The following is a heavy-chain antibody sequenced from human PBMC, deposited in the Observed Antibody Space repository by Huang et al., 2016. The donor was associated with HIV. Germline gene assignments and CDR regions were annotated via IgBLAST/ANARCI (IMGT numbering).Heavy chain of an antibody. CDR3: ARTGVAVSDDPEYYQH. CDR1: GDSFNSNTFY. CDR2: IYYSGTT. J-gene: IGHJ1*01. D-gene: IGHD3-3*01. Sequence: QESGPGLVGPSETLSLTCAVSGDSFNSNTFYWGWIRRPPGKGLEWIGSIYYSGTTYYNPALKRRARIAVDASKNRIFLHLRSVTAADTGVYYCARTGVAVSDDPEYYQHWGQGALVT. V-gene: IGHV4-39*02.